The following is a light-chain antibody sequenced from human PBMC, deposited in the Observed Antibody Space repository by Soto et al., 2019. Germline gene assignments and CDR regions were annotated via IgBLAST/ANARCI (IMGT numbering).Light chain of an antibody. CDR3: QQYGSSPRT. Sequence: EIVLTQSPGTLSLSPGERATLSCRASQSVGSNYLAWYQQKPGQAPRLLVYGASNRATGVPDRFSGSGSGSDFTLTITRLEPEDFAVYYCQQYGSSPRTFGQGTNVEIK. J-gene: IGKJ1*01. V-gene: IGKV3-20*01. CDR1: QSVGSNY. CDR2: GAS.